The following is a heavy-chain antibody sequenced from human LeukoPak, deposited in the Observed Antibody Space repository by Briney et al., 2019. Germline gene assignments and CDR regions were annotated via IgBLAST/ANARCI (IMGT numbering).Heavy chain of an antibody. Sequence: SETLSLTCTVSGGSISSSSYYWGWIRQPPGKGLEWIGSIYYSGSTYYNPSLKSRVTISVDTSKNQFSLKLSSVTAADTAVYYCARHSQYTSGWPFDYWGQGTLVTVSS. CDR1: GGSISSSSYY. D-gene: IGHD6-19*01. V-gene: IGHV4-39*01. CDR2: IYYSGST. CDR3: ARHSQYTSGWPFDY. J-gene: IGHJ4*02.